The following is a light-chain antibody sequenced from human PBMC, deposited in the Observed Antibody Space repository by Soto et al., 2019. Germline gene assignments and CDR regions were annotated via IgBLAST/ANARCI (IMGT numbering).Light chain of an antibody. V-gene: IGKV3-20*01. J-gene: IGKJ1*01. Sequence: EFVLTQSPDTLSLSPGESATLSCRASQSVGSTYLAWYQQKPGQAPRLLIYGASIRATGIPDRFSGSGSGTDFTRTISRLDTEDFAVYYCQQYAGSPETFGQGTKVEIK. CDR3: QQYAGSPET. CDR1: QSVGSTY. CDR2: GAS.